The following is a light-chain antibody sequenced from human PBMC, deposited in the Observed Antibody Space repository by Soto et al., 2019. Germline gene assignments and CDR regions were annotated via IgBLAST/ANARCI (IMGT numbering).Light chain of an antibody. CDR2: DVS. CDR3: CSYTGAYTFA. J-gene: IGLJ2*01. Sequence: QSVLTQPRSVSGSPGQSVTISCTGSSNDIGRYNYVSWYQQHPGKAPKLMIHDVSQRPLGVPDRFSGSKSGNTASLTISGLQAEDEADYYCCSYTGAYTFAFAGGTKLTVL. CDR1: SNDIGRYNY. V-gene: IGLV2-11*01.